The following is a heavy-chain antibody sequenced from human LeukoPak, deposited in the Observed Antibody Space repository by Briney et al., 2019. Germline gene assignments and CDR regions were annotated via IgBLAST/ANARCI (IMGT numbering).Heavy chain of an antibody. D-gene: IGHD3-3*01. Sequence: SETLSLTCAVYGGSFSGYYWSWIRQPPGKGLEWIGEINHTGSTNYNPSLKSRVTISIDTSKNQFSLQLTSVTAADTAVYYCARVTLYFDFSTGNHYYFDSWGQGTLVIVSS. V-gene: IGHV4-34*01. J-gene: IGHJ4*02. CDR3: ARVTLYFDFSTGNHYYFDS. CDR1: GGSFSGYY. CDR2: INHTGST.